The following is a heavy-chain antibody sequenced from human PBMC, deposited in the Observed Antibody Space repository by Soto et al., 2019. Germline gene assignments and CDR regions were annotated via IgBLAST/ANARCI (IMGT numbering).Heavy chain of an antibody. V-gene: IGHV1-2*04. CDR3: ARGYSSSLHYMDV. Sequence: ASVKVSCXASGYTFTGYYMHWVRQAPGQGLEWMGWINPNSGGTNYAQKFQGWVTMTRDTSISTAYMELSRLRSDDTAVYYCARGYSSSLHYMDVWGKGTTVTVSS. CDR2: INPNSGGT. J-gene: IGHJ6*03. D-gene: IGHD6-6*01. CDR1: GYTFTGYY.